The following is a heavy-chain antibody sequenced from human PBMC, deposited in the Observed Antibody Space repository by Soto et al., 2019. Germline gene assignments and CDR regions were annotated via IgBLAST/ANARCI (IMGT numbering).Heavy chain of an antibody. Sequence: GGSLRLSCAASGFTFSSYWMSWVRQAPGKGLEWVANIKQDGSEKYYVDSVKGRFTISRDNAKNSLYLQMNSLRAEDTAVYYCARVWRSGMGPDLQWFGELFDSYYYYGMDVWGQGTTVTVSS. D-gene: IGHD3-10*01. V-gene: IGHV3-7*05. CDR3: ARVWRSGMGPDLQWFGELFDSYYYYGMDV. CDR2: IKQDGSEK. CDR1: GFTFSSYW. J-gene: IGHJ6*02.